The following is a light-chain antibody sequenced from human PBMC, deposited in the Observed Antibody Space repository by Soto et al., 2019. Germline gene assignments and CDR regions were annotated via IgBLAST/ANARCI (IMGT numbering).Light chain of an antibody. CDR3: SSYAGSNTPVV. J-gene: IGLJ2*01. V-gene: IGLV2-8*01. CDR2: EVS. Sequence: QSVLTQPPSASGSPGQSVTISCTGTGSDVGGYNYVSWYQQHPGKAPKLMIYEVSKRPSGVPDRFSGSKSGNTASLTVSGLQAEDEADYYCSSYAGSNTPVVFGGGTKVTVL. CDR1: GSDVGGYNY.